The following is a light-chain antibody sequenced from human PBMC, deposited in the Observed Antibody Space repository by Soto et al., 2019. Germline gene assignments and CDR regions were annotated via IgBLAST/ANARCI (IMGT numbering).Light chain of an antibody. CDR3: QQYGGSPRT. Sequence: EIVLTQSPGILSLSPGERATLSCRASQSVSNDFLAWYQQKPGQAPRLLIHGASNRATGIPDRFSGSGSGTDFTLTISRLEPEDFAVYYCQQYGGSPRTFGQGTKVEVK. CDR1: QSVSNDF. V-gene: IGKV3-20*01. J-gene: IGKJ1*01. CDR2: GAS.